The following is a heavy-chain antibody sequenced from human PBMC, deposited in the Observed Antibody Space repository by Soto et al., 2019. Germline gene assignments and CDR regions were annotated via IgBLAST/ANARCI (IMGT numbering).Heavy chain of an antibody. D-gene: IGHD4-4*01. CDR1: GFTFSSYA. CDR3: ARDKSASNYYYYGMDV. CDR2: ISYDGSNK. Sequence: VGSLRLSCAASGFTFSSYAMHWVRQAPGKGLEWVAVISYDGSNKYYADSVKGRFTISRDNSKNTLYLQMNSLRAEDTAVYYCARDKSASNYYYYGMDVWGQGTTVTVSS. J-gene: IGHJ6*02. V-gene: IGHV3-30-3*01.